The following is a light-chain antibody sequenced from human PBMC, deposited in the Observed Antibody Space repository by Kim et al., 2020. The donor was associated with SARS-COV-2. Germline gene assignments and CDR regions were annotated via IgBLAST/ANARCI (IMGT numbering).Light chain of an antibody. CDR3: QQYFRTRT. V-gene: IGKV4-1*01. Sequence: DIVMTQSPDSLAVSLCERATIDCKSSQSVLYSSNNKNYLAWYQHKPGQPPKLLIYWASTRESGVPDRFSGSGSGTDFTLTINSLQAEDVAVYYCQQYFRTRTFGQGTKVDIK. CDR1: QSVLYSSNNKNY. J-gene: IGKJ1*01. CDR2: WAS.